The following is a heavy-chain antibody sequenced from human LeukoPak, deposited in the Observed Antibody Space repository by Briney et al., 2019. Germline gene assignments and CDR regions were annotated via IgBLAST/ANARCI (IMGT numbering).Heavy chain of an antibody. V-gene: IGHV4-61*02. CDR2: IYTSGST. Sequence: QASETLSLTCTVSGGSISSGSYYWSWIRQPAGKGLEWIGRIYTSGSTNYNPSLKSRVTISLDTSENHFSLKLSSVTAADTAVYYCARVTTGGYYNYWGQETLVTVSS. CDR1: GGSISSGSYY. D-gene: IGHD3-22*01. J-gene: IGHJ4*02. CDR3: ARVTTGGYYNY.